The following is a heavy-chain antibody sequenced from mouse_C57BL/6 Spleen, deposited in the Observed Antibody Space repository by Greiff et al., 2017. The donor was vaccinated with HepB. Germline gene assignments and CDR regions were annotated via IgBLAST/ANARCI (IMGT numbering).Heavy chain of an antibody. J-gene: IGHJ4*01. CDR2: IYPRSGNT. D-gene: IGHD1-1*01. CDR3: ARRDYGSSHGAMDD. V-gene: IGHV1-81*01. Sequence: QVQLQQSGAELARPGASVKLSCKASGYTFTSYGISWVKQRTGQGLEWIGEIYPRSGNTYYNEKFKGKATLTADKSSSTAYMELRSLTSEDSAVYFCARRDYGSSHGAMDDWGQGTSVTVSS. CDR1: GYTFTSYG.